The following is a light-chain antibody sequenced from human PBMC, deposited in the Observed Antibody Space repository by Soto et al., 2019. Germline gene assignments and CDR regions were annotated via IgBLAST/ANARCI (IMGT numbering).Light chain of an antibody. CDR1: SSDVGAYNY. CDR3: TSYTTSTTVV. V-gene: IGLV2-14*01. CDR2: EVR. Sequence: QSALTQPASVSGSPGQAITISCTGTSSDVGAYNYVSWYQQYAGKAPKLMIYEVRNRPSGVSNRFSGSKSGNTASLTISGLQAEDEADYYCTSYTTSTTVVFGTATKLTVL. J-gene: IGLJ1*01.